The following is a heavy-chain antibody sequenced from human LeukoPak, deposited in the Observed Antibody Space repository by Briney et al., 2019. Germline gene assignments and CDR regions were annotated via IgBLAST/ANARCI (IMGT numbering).Heavy chain of an antibody. D-gene: IGHD2-2*01. Sequence: GGSLRLSCAASGFTFSSYWMSWVRQAPGKGLEWVANIKQDGSEKYYVGSVKGRFTISRDNAKNSLYLQMNSLRAEDTAVYYCAREPIVVVPAAMRENWFDPWGQGTLVTVSS. CDR1: GFTFSSYW. J-gene: IGHJ5*02. CDR2: IKQDGSEK. CDR3: AREPIVVVPAAMRENWFDP. V-gene: IGHV3-7*01.